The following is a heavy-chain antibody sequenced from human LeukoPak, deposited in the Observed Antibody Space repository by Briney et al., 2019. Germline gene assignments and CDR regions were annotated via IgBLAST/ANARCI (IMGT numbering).Heavy chain of an antibody. CDR1: GFTFSSYE. CDR3: ARGGPAYYDILTGYYPYGMDV. J-gene: IGHJ6*04. D-gene: IGHD3-9*01. Sequence: GGSLRLSCAASGFTFSSYEMNWVRQAPGKGLEWVSYICSSGSTIYYADSVKGRFTISRDNAKNSLYLQMNSLRAEDTAVYYCARGGPAYYDILTGYYPYGMDVWGKGATVTVSS. V-gene: IGHV3-48*03. CDR2: ICSSGSTI.